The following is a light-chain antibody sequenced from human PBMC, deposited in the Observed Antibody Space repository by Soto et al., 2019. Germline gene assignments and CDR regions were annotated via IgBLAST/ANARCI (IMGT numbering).Light chain of an antibody. CDR2: KAS. J-gene: IGKJ4*01. CDR3: QQYNSYPLT. Sequence: DIQMTQSPSTLSASVGDRVTITCRASQSISSWLAWYQQKPGKVPKLLMYKASSLESGVPSRFSGSGSGTEFTLTISSLQPDDFATYYCQQYNSYPLTFGGGTKVEI. V-gene: IGKV1-5*03. CDR1: QSISSW.